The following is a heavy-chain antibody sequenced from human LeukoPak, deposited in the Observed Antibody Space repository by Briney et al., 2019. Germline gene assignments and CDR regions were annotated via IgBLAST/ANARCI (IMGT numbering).Heavy chain of an antibody. CDR2: ISGSGGST. D-gene: IGHD6-13*01. Sequence: PGGSLRLSCAASGFTFSSYAMSWVRQAPGKGLEWVSGISGSGGSTYYADSVKGRFTISRDNSKNTLYLQMNSLRAEDTAVYYCARPPGIAAAGTDYWGQGTLVTVSS. J-gene: IGHJ4*02. CDR3: ARPPGIAAAGTDY. CDR1: GFTFSSYA. V-gene: IGHV3-23*01.